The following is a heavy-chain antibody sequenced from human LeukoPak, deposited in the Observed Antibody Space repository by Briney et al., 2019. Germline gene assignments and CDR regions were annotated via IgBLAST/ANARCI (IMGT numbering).Heavy chain of an antibody. V-gene: IGHV3-53*01. D-gene: IGHD3-10*01. J-gene: IGHJ4*02. Sequence: PGGSLRLSCTLSGFTVNRNYMGWVRQAPGKGLEWVSVIYTGGTVHYADSVKGRFTISRDDSKNTLYLQMSHLRAEDTAVYYCARASTKSPLRFVLLFDHWGQGTLVTVSS. CDR1: GFTVNRNY. CDR2: IYTGGTV. CDR3: ARASTKSPLRFVLLFDH.